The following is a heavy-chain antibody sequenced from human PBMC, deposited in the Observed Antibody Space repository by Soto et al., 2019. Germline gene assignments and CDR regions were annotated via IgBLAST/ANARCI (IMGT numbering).Heavy chain of an antibody. CDR1: GYTFTGYY. CDR2: INPNSGGT. J-gene: IGHJ3*02. D-gene: IGHD3-3*01. V-gene: IGHV1-2*04. Sequence: ASVKVSCKASGYTFTGYYMHWVRQAPGQGLEWMGWINPNSGGTNYARKFQGWVTMTRDTSISTAYMELSRLRSDDTAVYYCARGGGLWSGYYVDAFDIWGQGTMVTVSS. CDR3: ARGGGLWSGYYVDAFDI.